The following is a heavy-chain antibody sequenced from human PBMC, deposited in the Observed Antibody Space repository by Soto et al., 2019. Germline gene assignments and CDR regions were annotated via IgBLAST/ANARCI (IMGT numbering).Heavy chain of an antibody. CDR2: ISYDGSNK. V-gene: IGHV3-30*18. CDR3: AKEIIGPTYCSSTSCYYYYYGMDV. J-gene: IGHJ6*02. D-gene: IGHD2-2*01. CDR1: GFTFSSYG. Sequence: GGSLRLSCAASGFTFSSYGMHWVRQAPGKGLEWVAVISYDGSNKYYADSVKGRFTISRDNSKNTLYLQMNSLRAEDTAVYYCAKEIIGPTYCSSTSCYYYYYGMDVWGQGTTVTVSS.